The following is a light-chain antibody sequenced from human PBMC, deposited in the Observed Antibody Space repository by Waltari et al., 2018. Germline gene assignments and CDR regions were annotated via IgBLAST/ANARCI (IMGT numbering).Light chain of an antibody. V-gene: IGLV2-23*02. CDR2: EVN. CDR1: SSAIGSYNL. CDR3: CSYAGDSTYV. Sequence: QSALTQPASVSGSPGQSITISSTGTSSAIGSYNLVSRYQQHPGKAPNLIIYEVNSRPSGVSDRCSASKSVNTASLTISGLQADDEADYYCCSYAGDSTYVFGTGAKVTVL. J-gene: IGLJ1*01.